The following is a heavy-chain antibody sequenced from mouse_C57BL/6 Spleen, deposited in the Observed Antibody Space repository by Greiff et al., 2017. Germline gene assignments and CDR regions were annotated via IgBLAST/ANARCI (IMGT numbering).Heavy chain of an antibody. V-gene: IGHV1-69*01. CDR3: ARKGNYPDY. CDR1: GYTFTSYW. CDR2: IDPSDSYN. Sequence: QVQLQQPGAELVMPGASVKLSCKASGYTFTSYWMHWVKQRPGQGLAWIGEIDPSDSYNNYNQKFKGKSTLTVDKSTSTAYMQLSSLKSEDSAVYYCARKGNYPDYWGQGTTLTVSS. J-gene: IGHJ2*01.